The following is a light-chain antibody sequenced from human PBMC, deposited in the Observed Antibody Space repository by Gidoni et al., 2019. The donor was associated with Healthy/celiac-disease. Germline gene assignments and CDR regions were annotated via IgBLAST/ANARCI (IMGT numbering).Light chain of an antibody. CDR2: QES. CDR1: KLGDKY. CDR3: QAWDSSTAGAV. V-gene: IGLV3-1*01. J-gene: IGLJ2*01. Sequence: SYELTQPPSVSVSPGQTASITCSGDKLGDKYACWYQQKPGQSPVLVIYQESKRPSGIPERFSGSNSGNTATLTISGTQAMDEADYYCQAWDSSTAGAVFGGGTKLTVL.